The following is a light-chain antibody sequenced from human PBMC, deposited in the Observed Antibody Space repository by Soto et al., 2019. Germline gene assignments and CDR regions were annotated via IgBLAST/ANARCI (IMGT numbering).Light chain of an antibody. J-gene: IGKJ2*01. Sequence: DIQMTQSPSSVSASVGDRVTISCRASQDIDRWLAWFQHKPGKAPKLRISTASSLQSGVPSRFSGSGSGTDFTLTIASLQFEDFATYYCLQSDTFPYTFGLGTKLEIK. CDR3: LQSDTFPYT. CDR2: TAS. V-gene: IGKV1D-12*01. CDR1: QDIDRW.